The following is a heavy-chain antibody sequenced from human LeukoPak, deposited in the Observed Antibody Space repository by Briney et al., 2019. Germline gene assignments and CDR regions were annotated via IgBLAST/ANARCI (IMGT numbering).Heavy chain of an antibody. CDR3: ARVSRFYYDSSGDFDY. V-gene: IGHV1-2*02. J-gene: IGHJ4*02. CDR1: GYTVTDYY. Sequence: ASVKVSCKASGYTVTDYYMHWVRQAPGQGLEWMGWITPNSGATKYAQKFRGRVSMTRDTSINTAYMELSRLRSDDTAIYYCARVSRFYYDSSGDFDYWGQGTLVTVSS. D-gene: IGHD3-22*01. CDR2: ITPNSGAT.